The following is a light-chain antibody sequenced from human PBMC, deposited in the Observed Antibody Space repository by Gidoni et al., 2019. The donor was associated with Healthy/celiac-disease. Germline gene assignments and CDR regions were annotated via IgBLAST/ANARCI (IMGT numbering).Light chain of an antibody. J-gene: IGKJ1*01. CDR2: GAS. V-gene: IGKV3-15*01. Sequence: EIVMTQSPATLSVSPGERATLSCRASQSVSSNLAWYQQKPGQAPRLLIYGASTRATGIPARFSGSGSVTEFTLTISSLQSEDFAVYYCQQYNNWPQTFXQXTKVXIK. CDR1: QSVSSN. CDR3: QQYNNWPQT.